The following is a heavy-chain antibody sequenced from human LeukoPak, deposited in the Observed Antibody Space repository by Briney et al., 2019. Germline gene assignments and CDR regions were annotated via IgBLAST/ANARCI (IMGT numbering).Heavy chain of an antibody. J-gene: IGHJ4*02. V-gene: IGHV4-38-2*02. CDR3: ARDLTDYGDYEVY. Sequence: PSETLSLTCTVSGYSISSGYYWGWIRQPPGKGLEWIGSIYHSGSTYYNPSLKSRVTISVDTSKNQFSLNLTSVSAADTAVYYCARDLTDYGDYEVYWSQGALVTVSS. D-gene: IGHD4-17*01. CDR2: IYHSGST. CDR1: GYSISSGYY.